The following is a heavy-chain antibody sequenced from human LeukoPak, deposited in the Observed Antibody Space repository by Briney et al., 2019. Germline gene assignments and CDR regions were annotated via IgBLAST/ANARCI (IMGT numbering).Heavy chain of an antibody. CDR2: IKQDGSEK. Sequence: GGSLRLSCAASGFTFSSYWMSWVRQAPGKGLEWVANIKQDGSEKYYVDSVKGRFTISRDNAKNSLYLQMNSLRAEDTAVYYCAREQLWSLDLGSPHDAFDIWGQGTMVTVSS. CDR1: GFTFSSYW. D-gene: IGHD3-10*01. V-gene: IGHV3-7*01. CDR3: AREQLWSLDLGSPHDAFDI. J-gene: IGHJ3*02.